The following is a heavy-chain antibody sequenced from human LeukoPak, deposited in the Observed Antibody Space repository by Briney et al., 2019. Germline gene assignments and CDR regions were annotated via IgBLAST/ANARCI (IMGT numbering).Heavy chain of an antibody. Sequence: SETLSLTCTVSGGSISSSSSYWGWIRQPPGKGLEWIGHIFHSGRTSYNPSLMSRVTISVDTSKNQFSLKLSSVTAADTAVYYCARDHPIAVAGTDYYFDYWGQGTLVTVSS. CDR3: ARDHPIAVAGTDYYFDY. D-gene: IGHD6-19*01. CDR2: IFHSGRT. V-gene: IGHV4-39*07. CDR1: GGSISSSSSY. J-gene: IGHJ4*02.